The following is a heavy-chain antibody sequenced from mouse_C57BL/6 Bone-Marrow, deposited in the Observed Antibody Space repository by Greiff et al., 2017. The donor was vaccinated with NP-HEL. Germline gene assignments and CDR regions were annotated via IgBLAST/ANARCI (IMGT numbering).Heavy chain of an antibody. CDR2: IYPGSGST. J-gene: IGHJ2*01. CDR3: ASLLYRVTYYFDY. CDR1: GYTFTNYW. V-gene: IGHV1-55*01. Sequence: VQLQQSGAELVKPGASVKMSCKASGYTFTNYWITWVKQRPGQGLEWIGDIYPGSGSTNYNEKFKSKATLTVDTSSSTAYMQLSSLTSEDSAVYYCASLLYRVTYYFDYWGQGTTLTVSS. D-gene: IGHD2-14*01.